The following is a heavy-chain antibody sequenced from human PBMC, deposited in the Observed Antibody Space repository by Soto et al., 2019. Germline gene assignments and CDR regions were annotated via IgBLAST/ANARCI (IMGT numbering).Heavy chain of an antibody. CDR2: IIPIFGTA. CDR3: ARDPVDTAMPLLWSYYGMDV. D-gene: IGHD5-18*01. Sequence: SVKVSCKASGGTFSSYAISWVRQAPGQGLEWMGGIIPIFGTANYAQKFQGRVTITADESTSTAYMELSSLRSEDTAVYYCARDPVDTAMPLLWSYYGMDVWGQGTTVTVS. V-gene: IGHV1-69*13. J-gene: IGHJ6*02. CDR1: GGTFSSYA.